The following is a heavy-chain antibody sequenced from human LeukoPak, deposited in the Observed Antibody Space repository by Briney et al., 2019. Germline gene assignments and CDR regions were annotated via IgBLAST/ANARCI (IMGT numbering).Heavy chain of an antibody. V-gene: IGHV3-74*03. CDR3: TRDASGTYPLDY. CDR2: VTGDGSGT. CDR1: GFTFSSYW. Sequence: GGSLRLSCAASGFTFSSYWMHWVRHAPGKGLVWVSYVTGDGSGTAYADSVKGRFTISRDNAKNTLYLQMNSLRAEDTAVYYCTRDASGTYPLDYWGQGTLVTVSS. J-gene: IGHJ4*02. D-gene: IGHD3-10*01.